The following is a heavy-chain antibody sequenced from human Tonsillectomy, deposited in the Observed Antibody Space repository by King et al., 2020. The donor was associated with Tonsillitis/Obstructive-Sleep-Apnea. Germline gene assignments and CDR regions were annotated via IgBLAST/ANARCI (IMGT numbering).Heavy chain of an antibody. CDR3: ATLVGAAPSWYFDL. CDR2: IYYSGST. CDR1: GASIRSSSYY. Sequence: LQLQESGPGLVKHSETLSLTCTVSGASIRSSSYYWGWIRQPPGKGLEWIGSIYYSGSTYYNPSLKSRVTISVDTSKNQFSLKVNSVTAADTAVYYCATLVGAAPSWYFDLWGRGTLVTVSS. V-gene: IGHV4-39*01. D-gene: IGHD1-26*01. J-gene: IGHJ2*01.